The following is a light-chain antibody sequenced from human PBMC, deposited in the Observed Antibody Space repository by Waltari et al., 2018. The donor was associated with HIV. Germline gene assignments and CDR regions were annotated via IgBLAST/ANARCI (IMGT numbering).Light chain of an antibody. CDR2: KAS. Sequence: DIQMTQSPSTLSASVGDRVTITCRASQTISSWLAWYQQKPGKAPNLLIYKASSLETGVPSRFSGRGSGTEFTLTISSLQPDDFATYYCQQYNSYSWTFGQATKVEIK. V-gene: IGKV1-5*03. CDR3: QQYNSYSWT. CDR1: QTISSW. J-gene: IGKJ1*01.